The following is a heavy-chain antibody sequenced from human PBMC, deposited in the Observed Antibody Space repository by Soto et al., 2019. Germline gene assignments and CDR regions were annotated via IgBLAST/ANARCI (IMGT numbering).Heavy chain of an antibody. Sequence: SETLSLTCSVSGDSVSSGDYYWSWIRQPPGKGLEWIGHVYFCGSTNYIPSLKSRLTMSVDTAKNQFSLKLNSVTAADTAVYYCARIPVDTYMIYWSDPWGQGTRVTVSS. CDR3: ARIPVDTYMIYWSDP. CDR2: VYFCGST. D-gene: IGHD3-16*01. CDR1: GDSVSSGDYY. J-gene: IGHJ5*02. V-gene: IGHV4-61*08.